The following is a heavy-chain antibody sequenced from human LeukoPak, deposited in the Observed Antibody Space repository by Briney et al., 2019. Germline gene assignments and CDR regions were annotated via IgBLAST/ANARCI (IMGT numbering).Heavy chain of an antibody. CDR2: ISYDGGNK. D-gene: IGHD3-22*01. CDR3: ARAQTMIVVGVVGY. J-gene: IGHJ4*02. Sequence: RSLSLSCAASGFTFISYAMHWVRQAPGKGLEWVAVISYDGGNKYYADSVKGRFTISRDNSKNTLYLQMNSLRAEDTAVYYCARAQTMIVVGVVGYWGQGTLVTVSS. CDR1: GFTFISYA. V-gene: IGHV3-30-3*01.